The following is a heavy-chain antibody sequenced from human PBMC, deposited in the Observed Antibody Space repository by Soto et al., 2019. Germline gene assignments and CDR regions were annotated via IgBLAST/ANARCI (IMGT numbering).Heavy chain of an antibody. V-gene: IGHV3-23*01. CDR2: ISGSGGST. J-gene: IGHJ4*02. Sequence: GGSLRLSCAASGFTFSSYAMSWVRQAPGKGLEWVSAISGSGGSTYYADSVKGRFTISRDNPKNTLYLQMNSLRAEDTAVYYCSKDVRYCSSTSCYGIRNFDYWGQGTLVTVSS. CDR1: GFTFSSYA. CDR3: SKDVRYCSSTSCYGIRNFDY. D-gene: IGHD2-2*01.